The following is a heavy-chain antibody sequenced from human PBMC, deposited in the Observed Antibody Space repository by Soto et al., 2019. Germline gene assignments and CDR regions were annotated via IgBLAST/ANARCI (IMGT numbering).Heavy chain of an antibody. CDR1: GFTVSNNY. D-gene: IGHD3-10*01. CDR3: AREKSAMLRGVRYGMDV. J-gene: IGHJ6*01. CDR2: INSAGTP. Sequence: EVQVVETGGGLIQPGGSLRLSCVASGFTVSNNYMSWVRQVPGKGLKWVSLINSAGTPYYADSVKGRFTVSRDTSKNTLDLQMSSLRVEDTAVYFCAREKSAMLRGVRYGMDVWGQGTAVTVSS. V-gene: IGHV3-53*02.